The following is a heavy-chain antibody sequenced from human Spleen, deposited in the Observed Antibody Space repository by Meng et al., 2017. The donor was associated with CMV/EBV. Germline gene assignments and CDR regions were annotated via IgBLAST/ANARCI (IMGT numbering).Heavy chain of an antibody. Sequence: GGSLRLSCAASGFNFNAYTMNWVRLAPGKGPEWVSSISSSSTYIYYADSMRGRFTSSRDNAQNSLYLQMSSLKVEDTAVYYCARGSVTSTRGFDYWGRGTLVTVSS. CDR1: GFNFNAYT. CDR2: ISSSSTYI. CDR3: ARGSVTSTRGFDY. J-gene: IGHJ4*02. D-gene: IGHD2-21*02. V-gene: IGHV3-21*01.